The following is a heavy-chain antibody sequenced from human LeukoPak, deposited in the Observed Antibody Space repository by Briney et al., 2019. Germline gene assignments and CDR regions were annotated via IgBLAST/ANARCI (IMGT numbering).Heavy chain of an antibody. Sequence: GGSLRLSCAASGFTVSSNYMSWVRQAPGKGLEWVTIISYDGSNKYYADSVKGRFTISRDNSKNTLNLQMNSLRAEDTAVYYCAREGEALDYWGQGTLATVSS. D-gene: IGHD3-16*01. CDR2: ISYDGSNK. CDR1: GFTVSSNY. V-gene: IGHV3-30-3*01. CDR3: AREGEALDY. J-gene: IGHJ4*02.